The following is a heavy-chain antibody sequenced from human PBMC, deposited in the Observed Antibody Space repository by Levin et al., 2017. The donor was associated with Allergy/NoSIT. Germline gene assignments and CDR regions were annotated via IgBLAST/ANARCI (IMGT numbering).Heavy chain of an antibody. CDR1: GGSISSGDYY. J-gene: IGHJ3*02. D-gene: IGHD2-2*01. CDR2: IYYSGST. CDR3: ARYYQRRRGYGNDAFDI. V-gene: IGHV4-30-4*01. Sequence: SETLSLTCTVSGGSISSGDYYWSWIRQPPGKGLEWIGYIYYSGSTYYNPSLKSRVTISVDTSKNQFSLKLSSVTAADTAVYYCARYYQRRRGYGNDAFDIWGQGTMVTVSS.